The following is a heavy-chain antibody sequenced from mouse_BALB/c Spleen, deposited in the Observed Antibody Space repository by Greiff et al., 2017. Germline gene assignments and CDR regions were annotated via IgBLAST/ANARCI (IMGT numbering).Heavy chain of an antibody. D-gene: IGHD1-2*01. J-gene: IGHJ3*01. Sequence: EVQRVESGGGLVKPGGSLKLSCAASGFTFSSYAMSWVRQTPEKRLEWVASISSGGSTYYPDSVKGRFTISRDNARNILYLQMSSLRSEDTAMYYCARGIFITTATGFAYWGQGTLVTVSA. CDR2: ISSGGST. CDR1: GFTFSSYA. CDR3: ARGIFITTATGFAY. V-gene: IGHV5-6-5*01.